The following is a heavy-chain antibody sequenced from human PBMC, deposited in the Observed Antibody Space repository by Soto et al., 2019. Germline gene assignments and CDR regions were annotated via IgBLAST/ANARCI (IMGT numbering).Heavy chain of an antibody. CDR1: GGTFSSYA. J-gene: IGHJ6*04. CDR2: IIPIFGTA. V-gene: IGHV1-69*13. D-gene: IGHD6-6*01. CDR3: SRSRSIAEAVTNTYSVTAV. Sequence: ASVKVSCKASGGTFSSYAISWVRQAPGQGLEWMGGIIPIFGTANYAQKFQGRVTITADESTSTAYMELSSLRSEDTAVYYCSRSRSIAEAVTNTYSVTAVWGNGTTVTVSS.